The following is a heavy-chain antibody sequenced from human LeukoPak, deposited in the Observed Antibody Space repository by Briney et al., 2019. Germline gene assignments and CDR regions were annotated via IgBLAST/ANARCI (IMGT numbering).Heavy chain of an antibody. V-gene: IGHV1-2*02. CDR3: ARSYDSSGYYFEGDWFDP. CDR2: INPNSGGT. D-gene: IGHD3-22*01. Sequence: GASVKLSCKASGYTFTGYYMHWVRQAPGQGLEWMGCINPNSGGTNYAQKFQGRVTMTRDTSISTAYMELSRLRSDDTAVYYCARSYDSSGYYFEGDWFDPWGQGTLVTV. CDR1: GYTFTGYY. J-gene: IGHJ5*02.